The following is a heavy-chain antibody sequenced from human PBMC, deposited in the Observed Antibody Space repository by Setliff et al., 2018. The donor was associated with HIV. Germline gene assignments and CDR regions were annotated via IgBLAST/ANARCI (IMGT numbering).Heavy chain of an antibody. CDR2: ISHSGST. CDR1: GGPSSGY. CDR3: ARGVGAAGDY. V-gene: IGHV4-34*01. Sequence: SETLSLTCAVYGGPSSGYWSWVRQSPGKGLEWIGEISHSGSTNYNLSLKSRAAISADTSKKQFSLRLTSVTAADTAVYYCARGVGAAGDYWGQGTQVTVSS. D-gene: IGHD1-26*01. J-gene: IGHJ4*02.